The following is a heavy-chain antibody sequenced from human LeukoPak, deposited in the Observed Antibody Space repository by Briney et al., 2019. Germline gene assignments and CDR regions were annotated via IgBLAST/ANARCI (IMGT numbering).Heavy chain of an antibody. Sequence: ASVKVSCKASGYTFPSYGISWVRQAPGQGLEWMGWIRAYNGNTNYAQKLQGRVTMTTDTSTRTAYMELRSLRSDDTAVYYCARVPDILTGFYYYYYMDVWGKGTTVTVSS. CDR3: ARVPDILTGFYYYYYMDV. J-gene: IGHJ6*03. V-gene: IGHV1-18*01. D-gene: IGHD3-9*01. CDR2: IRAYNGNT. CDR1: GYTFPSYG.